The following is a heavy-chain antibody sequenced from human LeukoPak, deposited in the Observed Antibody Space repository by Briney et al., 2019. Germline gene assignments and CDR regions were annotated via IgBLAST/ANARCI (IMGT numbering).Heavy chain of an antibody. J-gene: IGHJ4*02. D-gene: IGHD7-27*01. CDR3: AQDLAWGAFDH. Sequence: GGTLRLSCAASGFTFSSYGMSWDRQAAGKGLKWVSGISPSGGGTYYADSVKGRFTISRDDSKNTLSLEMNSLRVEDTAVYYCAQDLAWGAFDHWGQGTLVTVSS. V-gene: IGHV3-23*01. CDR1: GFTFSSYG. CDR2: ISPSGGGT.